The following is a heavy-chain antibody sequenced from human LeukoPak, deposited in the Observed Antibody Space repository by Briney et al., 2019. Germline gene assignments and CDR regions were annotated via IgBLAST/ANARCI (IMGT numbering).Heavy chain of an antibody. Sequence: GGSPRLSCAASGFTFSSYSMNWVRQAPGKGLEWVSSISSSSSYIYYADSVKGRFTISRDNAKNSLYLQMNSLRAEDTAVYYCARGDGNWFDPWGQGTLVTVSS. V-gene: IGHV3-21*01. D-gene: IGHD2-21*02. CDR3: ARGDGNWFDP. CDR2: ISSSSSYI. CDR1: GFTFSSYS. J-gene: IGHJ5*02.